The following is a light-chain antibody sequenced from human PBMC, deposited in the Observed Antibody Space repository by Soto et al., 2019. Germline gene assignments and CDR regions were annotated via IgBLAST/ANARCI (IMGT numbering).Light chain of an antibody. Sequence: QLVLTQSPSASASLGASVKLTCTLSSGHSSYAIAWHQQQPEKGPRYLMKLNSDGSHYKGGGIPDRFSGSSSGAECYLTISSLQSEDEADYYCHTWGTGIQVFGTGTKLTVL. V-gene: IGLV4-69*01. CDR3: HTWGTGIQV. CDR1: SGHSSYA. J-gene: IGLJ1*01. CDR2: LNSDGSH.